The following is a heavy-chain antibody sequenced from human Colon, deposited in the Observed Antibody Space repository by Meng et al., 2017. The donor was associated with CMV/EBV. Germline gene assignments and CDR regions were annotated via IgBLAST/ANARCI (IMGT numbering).Heavy chain of an antibody. CDR2: ISRNSDDM. CDR1: GFIFDDYV. V-gene: IGHV3-9*01. Sequence: SLKISCVASGFIFDDYVMHWVRQLPGKGLEWVSGISRNSDDMGYADSVKGRFTISRDNGKNSLYLQMNSLRPEDTAWYYCARGVYGMDVWGQGTTVTVSS. CDR3: ARGVYGMDV. J-gene: IGHJ6*02.